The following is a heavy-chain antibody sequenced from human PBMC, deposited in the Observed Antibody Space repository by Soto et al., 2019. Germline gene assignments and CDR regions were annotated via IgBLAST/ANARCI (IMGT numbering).Heavy chain of an antibody. Sequence: QVQLVQSGAEVKKPGASVRVSCKASGYTFTSYDISWVRQATEQGLEWMGWMNPFSANAVYTQKFQDRVTMTRDTSINTAYMEMSGLRSEDTAVYYCTRGQGNHWGQGSLVTVSS. CDR3: TRGQGNH. J-gene: IGHJ4*02. CDR1: GYTFTSYD. V-gene: IGHV1-8*01. CDR2: MNPFSANA.